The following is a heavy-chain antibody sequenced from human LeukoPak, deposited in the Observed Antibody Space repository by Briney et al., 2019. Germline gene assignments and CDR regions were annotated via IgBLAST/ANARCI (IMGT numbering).Heavy chain of an antibody. CDR1: GFTFSSYA. D-gene: IGHD3-3*01. J-gene: IGHJ4*02. V-gene: IGHV3-23*01. Sequence: GGSLRLSCEASGFTFSSYAITWVRQAPGKGLEWVSVIIGSGDNTYYVDSVKGRFTISRDNSKNTVYLQMNSLRVDDTAIYYCAKDVSRFLEWLDDWGQGTLVTVSS. CDR3: AKDVSRFLEWLDD. CDR2: IIGSGDNT.